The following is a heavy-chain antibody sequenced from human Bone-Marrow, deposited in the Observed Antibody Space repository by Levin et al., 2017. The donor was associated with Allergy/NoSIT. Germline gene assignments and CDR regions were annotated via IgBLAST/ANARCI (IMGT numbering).Heavy chain of an antibody. Sequence: SGPTLVKPTQTLTLTCTFSGFSLSTSGVGVGWIRQPPGEALEYLALIYWDDDKRYNPSLRSRLTIAKDTSKNQVVLTMTNMDPADTATYFCAHRLRGTTTNWYHGYFDYWGQGTLVTVSS. CDR2: IYWDDDK. CDR3: AHRLRGTTTNWYHGYFDY. V-gene: IGHV2-5*02. J-gene: IGHJ4*02. CDR1: GFSLSTSGVG. D-gene: IGHD2-2*01.